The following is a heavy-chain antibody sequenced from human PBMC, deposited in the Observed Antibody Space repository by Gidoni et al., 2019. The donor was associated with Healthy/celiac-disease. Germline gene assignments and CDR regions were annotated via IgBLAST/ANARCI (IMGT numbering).Heavy chain of an antibody. CDR2: ISSSSSYI. Sequence: EVQLVESGGGLVKPGGSLRLSCAASGFTFSSYSMHWVRQAPGKGLEWVSSISSSSSYIYYADSVKGRLTISRDNAKNSLYLQMNSLRAEDTAVYYGAREPDRKECSSTSCHPFYYYYGMAVWGQGTTVTVSS. J-gene: IGHJ6*02. CDR1: GFTFSSYS. D-gene: IGHD2-2*01. CDR3: AREPDRKECSSTSCHPFYYYYGMAV. V-gene: IGHV3-21*01.